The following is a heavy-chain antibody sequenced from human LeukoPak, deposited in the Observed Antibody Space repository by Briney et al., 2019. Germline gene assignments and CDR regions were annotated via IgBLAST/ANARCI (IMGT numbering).Heavy chain of an antibody. D-gene: IGHD3-22*01. J-gene: IGHJ4*02. CDR3: AFDYYDSSVYREY. CDR1: GYTFTSYD. V-gene: IGHV1-8*03. Sequence: GASVKVSCKASGYTFTSYDINWVRQATGQGLEWMGWMNPNSGNTGYAQKFQGRVTITRNTSISTAYMELSSLRSEDTAVYYCAFDYYDSSVYREYWGQGTLVTVSS. CDR2: MNPNSGNT.